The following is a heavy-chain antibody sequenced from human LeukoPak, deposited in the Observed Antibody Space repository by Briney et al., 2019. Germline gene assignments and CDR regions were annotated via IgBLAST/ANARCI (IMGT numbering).Heavy chain of an antibody. J-gene: IGHJ6*03. CDR3: ARDLKGTDFWSGTEREYHMDV. CDR2: INPNSDAT. D-gene: IGHD3-3*01. CDR1: GYTFSGYY. Sequence: WASVKVSCKASGYTFSGYYLDWVRQAPGQGLEWMGWINPNSDATNYARKFQGRVTMTRDTSISTAYMELSGLRSDDTAVYYCARDLKGTDFWSGTEREYHMDVWGQGTTVTVSS. V-gene: IGHV1-2*02.